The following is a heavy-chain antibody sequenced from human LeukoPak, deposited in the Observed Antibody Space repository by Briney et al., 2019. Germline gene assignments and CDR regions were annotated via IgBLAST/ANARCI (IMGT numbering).Heavy chain of an antibody. J-gene: IGHJ5*02. CDR1: GFTFSSYG. Sequence: GRSLRLSCAASGFTFSSYGMHWVRQAPGKGLEWVAAIWYDGSNKYYADSVKGRFTISRDNSKNTLYLQMNSLRAEDTAVYYCAREYQLLRGNWFDPWGQGTLVTVSS. V-gene: IGHV3-33*01. CDR3: AREYQLLRGNWFDP. D-gene: IGHD2-2*01. CDR2: IWYDGSNK.